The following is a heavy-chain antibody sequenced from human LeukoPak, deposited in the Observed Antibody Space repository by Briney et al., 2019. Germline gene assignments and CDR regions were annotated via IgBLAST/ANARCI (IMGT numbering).Heavy chain of an antibody. V-gene: IGHV4-59*12. Sequence: SETLSLTCSVSGGSINDYFWSWIAQSPGRGLEGVAYILSTSTHNSTTSLKSRLATSLNTSGNRLCPELSSVTAADTALYFCARLSSHRSGYWPDYFDVWGQGSLVTVSS. CDR2: ILSTSTH. J-gene: IGHJ4*02. CDR3: ARLSSHRSGYWPDYFDV. CDR1: GGSINDYF. D-gene: IGHD3-9*01.